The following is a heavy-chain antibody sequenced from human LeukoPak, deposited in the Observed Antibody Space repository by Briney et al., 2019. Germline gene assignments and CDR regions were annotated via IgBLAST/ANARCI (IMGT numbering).Heavy chain of an antibody. CDR2: NYHSGRT. D-gene: IGHD5-12*01. V-gene: IGHV4-59*13. J-gene: IGHJ4*02. CDR1: GGSISSYY. CDR3: ARDGYSGNDGL. Sequence: PSETLSLTCTVSGGSISSYYWSWIRQPPGQGLEWIGYNYHSGRTKYNPSLKSRVTISVDTSKNQFSLKLSSVTAADTAVYYCARDGYSGNDGLWGQGSLVTVSS.